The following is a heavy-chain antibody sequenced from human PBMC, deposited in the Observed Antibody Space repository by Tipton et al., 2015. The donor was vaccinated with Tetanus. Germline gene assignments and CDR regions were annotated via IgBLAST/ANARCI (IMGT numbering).Heavy chain of an antibody. CDR1: GGTFTNYA. Sequence: QSGPEVKKPGSSVKVSCKASGGTFTNYALSWVRQAPGQGLERVGGITPIFGTTNSAPKFQGRVTITANESTNTAYMELSSLKSDDSAVYYCAKDPTRISRAYDYWGQGTQIIVSS. J-gene: IGHJ4*02. CDR3: AKDPTRISRAYDY. CDR2: ITPIFGTT. V-gene: IGHV1-69*01. D-gene: IGHD2-21*01.